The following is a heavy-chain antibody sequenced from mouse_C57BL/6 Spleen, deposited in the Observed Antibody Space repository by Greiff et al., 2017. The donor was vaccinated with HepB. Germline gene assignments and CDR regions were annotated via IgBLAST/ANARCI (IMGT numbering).Heavy chain of an antibody. V-gene: IGHV1-80*01. CDR1: GYAFSSYW. CDR2: IYTGDGDT. CDR3: ARSNDYDVDYFDY. Sequence: VQVVESGAELVKPGASVKISCTASGYAFSSYWMNWVKQRPGKGLEWIGQIYTGDGDTNYNGKFKGQATLTAYKSSSTAYMQLSSLTSEDSAVYFCARSNDYDVDYFDYWGQGTTLTVSS. J-gene: IGHJ2*01. D-gene: IGHD2-4*01.